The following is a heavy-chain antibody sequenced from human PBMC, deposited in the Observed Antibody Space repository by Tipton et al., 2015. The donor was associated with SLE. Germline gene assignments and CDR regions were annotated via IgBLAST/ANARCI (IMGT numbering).Heavy chain of an antibody. J-gene: IGHJ5*02. D-gene: IGHD2-15*01. CDR3: TRHVVGVASRPGWFDT. V-gene: IGHV4-39*01. CDR1: GDPITSSSYY. CDR2: IYYSANT. Sequence: TLSLTCTVSGDPITSSSYYWGWIRQPPGKGLEWIGSIYYSANTYYNPSLKSRVTISVDTSRNQFSLKLNFVTAADTAFYYCTRHVVGVASRPGWFDTWGQGTLVSVSS.